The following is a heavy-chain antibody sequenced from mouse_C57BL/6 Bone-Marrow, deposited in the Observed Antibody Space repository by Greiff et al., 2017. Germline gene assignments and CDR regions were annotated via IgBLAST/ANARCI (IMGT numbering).Heavy chain of an antibody. CDR3: ARSTFLLQQFSY. D-gene: IGHD1-1*01. V-gene: IGHV1-82*01. CDR1: GYAFSSSW. Sequence: QVQLQQSGPELVKPGASVKISCKASGYAFSSSWMNWVKQRPGKGLEWIGRIYPGDGDTNYKGKLKGKATLTADKSSSTAYMHHSSLTSEDSAVYFCARSTFLLQQFSYWGQGTLVTVSA. CDR2: IYPGDGDT. J-gene: IGHJ3*01.